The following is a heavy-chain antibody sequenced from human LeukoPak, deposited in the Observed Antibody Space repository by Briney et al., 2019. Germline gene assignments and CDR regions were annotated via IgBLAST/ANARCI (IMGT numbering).Heavy chain of an antibody. CDR1: GGSISRYY. Sequence: SETLSLTCTVSGGSISRYYWSWIRQPPGKGLEWIGYIYYSGSTNYNPSLKSRVTISVDTSKNQFSLRLTSVTAADTAMYYCARGGQLNWFDPWGQGTLVTVSS. J-gene: IGHJ5*02. CDR2: IYYSGST. CDR3: ARGGQLNWFDP. D-gene: IGHD5-18*01. V-gene: IGHV4-59*01.